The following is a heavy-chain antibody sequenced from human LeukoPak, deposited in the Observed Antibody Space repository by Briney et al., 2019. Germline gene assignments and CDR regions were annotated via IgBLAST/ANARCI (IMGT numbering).Heavy chain of an antibody. D-gene: IGHD6-19*01. J-gene: IGHJ2*01. CDR2: INSDGSST. CDR3: ARGGWRGLDGYFGL. V-gene: IGHV3-74*01. Sequence: GGSLRLSCAASGFTFSGFWMHWVRQTPGKGLVGVSRINSDGSSTNYADSVNGRFTISRDNAKNTLYLQMNSLRAEDMAVYYCARGGWRGLDGYFGLWGRGTLVTVSS. CDR1: GFTFSGFW.